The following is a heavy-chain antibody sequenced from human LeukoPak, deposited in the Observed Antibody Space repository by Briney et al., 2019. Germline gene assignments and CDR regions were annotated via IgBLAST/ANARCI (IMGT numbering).Heavy chain of an antibody. CDR2: INHNAEMI. D-gene: IGHD3-9*01. J-gene: IGHJ4*02. Sequence: PGGSLRLSCEASGFPFSSYVMSWVRQAPGKGLEWIAYINHNAEMIFYTDFVKGRFTISRDNAKNSLYLQMNALRDEDTAIYYCARDHDWAFDLLGQGTLVNGSS. CDR1: GFPFSSYV. V-gene: IGHV3-48*02. CDR3: ARDHDWAFDL.